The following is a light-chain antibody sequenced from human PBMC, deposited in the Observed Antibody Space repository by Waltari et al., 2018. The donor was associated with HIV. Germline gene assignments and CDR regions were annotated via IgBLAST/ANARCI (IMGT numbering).Light chain of an antibody. CDR2: SYG. CDR3: ATWDDSLNAWE. V-gene: IGLV1-44*01. J-gene: IGLJ3*02. CDR1: SSNIGSNT. Sequence: QSVLNQSPSASGTPGQRVIISCSGSSSNIGSNTVTWYQQFPGTAPKLLIYSYGQRPSGVPERFSGSKSATSASLAISGLRSEDEADYYCATWDDSLNAWEFGGGTKLTVL.